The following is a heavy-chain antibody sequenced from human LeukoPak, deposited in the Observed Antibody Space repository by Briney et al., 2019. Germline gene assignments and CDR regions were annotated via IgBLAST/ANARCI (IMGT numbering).Heavy chain of an antibody. Sequence: PGGSLRLSCAASGFTFSSYAMSWVRQAPGKGLEWDSAISGSGGSTYYADSVKGRFTISRDNSKNTLVLQMNSLRAEDTAVYDGAKDSHFWSGYSGYNQFDPWGQGTLVTVSS. CDR3: AKDSHFWSGYSGYNQFDP. D-gene: IGHD3-3*02. CDR2: ISGSGGST. V-gene: IGHV3-23*01. J-gene: IGHJ5*02. CDR1: GFTFSSYA.